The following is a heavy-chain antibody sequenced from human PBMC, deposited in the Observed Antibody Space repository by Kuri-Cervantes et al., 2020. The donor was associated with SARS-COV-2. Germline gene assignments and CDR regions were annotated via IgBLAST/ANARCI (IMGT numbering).Heavy chain of an antibody. CDR3: ARHSPEIDY. V-gene: IGHV4-39*07. CDR1: DDSISSSPFY. D-gene: IGHD1-26*01. J-gene: IGHJ4*02. Sequence: SETLSLTCIVSDDSISSSPFYWGWIRQPPGKGLEWIGSIYYSGSTYYNPSLKSRVTISVDTSKNQFSLKLSSVTAADTAVYYCARHSPEIDYWGQGTLVTVSS. CDR2: IYYSGST.